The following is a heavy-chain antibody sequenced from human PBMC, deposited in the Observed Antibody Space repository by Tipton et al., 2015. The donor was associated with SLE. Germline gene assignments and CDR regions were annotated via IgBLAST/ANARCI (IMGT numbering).Heavy chain of an antibody. CDR1: GFTFSDYY. CDR2: ISSGGNNI. J-gene: IGHJ3*02. V-gene: IGHV3-11*04. CDR3: VRGGEYDFWSDFYSTFDI. D-gene: IGHD3-3*01. Sequence: GSLRLSCVASGFTFSDYYMSWIRRAPGKRLEWLSYISSGGNNINYADSVKGRFTISRDNAKNSLYLQINSLRVEDTAVYYCVRGGEYDFWSDFYSTFDIWGQGTMVTVSS.